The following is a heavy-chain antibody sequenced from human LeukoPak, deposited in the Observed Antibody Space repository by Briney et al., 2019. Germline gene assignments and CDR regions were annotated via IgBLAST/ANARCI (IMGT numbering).Heavy chain of an antibody. Sequence: GGSLRLSCAASGFIFSSYAMSWVRQAPGKGLVWVSRINSDGSSTSYADSVRGRFSISRDNAKNTLFLQVNSLRVEDTAVYYCASPQSGDYGALYFQHWGQGTLVTVSS. J-gene: IGHJ1*01. CDR1: GFIFSSYA. CDR2: INSDGSST. V-gene: IGHV3-74*01. CDR3: ASPQSGDYGALYFQH. D-gene: IGHD4-17*01.